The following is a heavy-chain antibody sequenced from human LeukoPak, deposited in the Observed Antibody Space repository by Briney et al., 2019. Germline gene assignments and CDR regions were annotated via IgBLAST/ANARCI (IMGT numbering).Heavy chain of an antibody. Sequence: SETLSLTCAVSGGSISSYYWSWIRQPLGKGLEFIGHVYYSGATKYNPSLKGRVIISVDTSKDQFSLNLYSVTAADTAVYYCARYSEPPHYFEIWGQGMLVTVTA. V-gene: IGHV4-59*01. D-gene: IGHD2-15*01. CDR2: VYYSGAT. CDR3: ARYSEPPHYFEI. CDR1: GGSISSYY. J-gene: IGHJ4*02.